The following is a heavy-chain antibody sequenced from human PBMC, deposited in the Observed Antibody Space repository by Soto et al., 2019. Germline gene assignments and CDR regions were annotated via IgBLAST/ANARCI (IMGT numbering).Heavy chain of an antibody. Sequence: GGSLRICCQVSGYSFTSYAINLVRQMPGKGLEWMGIIYPGDSDTRYSPSFQGQVTISADKSIDTAYLQWRSLKASDTAVYYCARHHGSPGSYFGLDVWGQGTTVTVSS. CDR3: ARHHGSPGSYFGLDV. V-gene: IGHV5-51*01. CDR2: IYPGDSDT. CDR1: GYSFTSYA. J-gene: IGHJ6*02. D-gene: IGHD6-13*01.